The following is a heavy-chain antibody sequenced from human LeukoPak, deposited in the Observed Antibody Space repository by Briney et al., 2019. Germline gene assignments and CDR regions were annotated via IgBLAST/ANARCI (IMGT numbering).Heavy chain of an antibody. CDR2: ISGSGSST. V-gene: IGHV3-23*01. Sequence: PGGSLRLSCAASEFTFSNYAMSWVRQAPGKGLEWVSVISGSGSSTYYADSVKGRFAISRDNSKNMLYVQMNSLRAEDSAVYYCAKGAEDYVWGRIGFWGQGILVTVSS. CDR1: EFTFSNYA. J-gene: IGHJ4*02. D-gene: IGHD3-16*01. CDR3: AKGAEDYVWGRIGF.